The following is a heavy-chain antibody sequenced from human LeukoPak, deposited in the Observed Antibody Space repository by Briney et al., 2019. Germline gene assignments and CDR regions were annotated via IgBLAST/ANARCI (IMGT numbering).Heavy chain of an antibody. CDR1: GGSISSGDYY. V-gene: IGHV4-31*03. CDR3: ARPTTLKDAFDI. Sequence: SETLSPTCTVSGGSISSGDYYWSWIRQHPGKGLVWIGYIYYSGSTYYNPSLKSRVTISVDTSKNQFSLRLGSVTAADTAVYYCARPTTLKDAFDIWGQGTMVTVSS. D-gene: IGHD1-1*01. J-gene: IGHJ3*02. CDR2: IYYSGST.